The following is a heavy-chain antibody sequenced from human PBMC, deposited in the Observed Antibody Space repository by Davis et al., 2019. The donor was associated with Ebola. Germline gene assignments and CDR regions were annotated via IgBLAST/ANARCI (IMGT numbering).Heavy chain of an antibody. D-gene: IGHD5-12*01. CDR2: INPSGGST. Sequence: AASVKVSCKASGYTFTRYYMNWVRQAPGQGPEWMGMINPSGGSTSYAQKFQGRVTVTRDTSTTTVYMDLSSLRSEDTALYYCTTPGGQDSGYDVFDIWGQGTMVTVSS. CDR1: GYTFTRYY. V-gene: IGHV1-46*03. J-gene: IGHJ3*02. CDR3: TTPGGQDSGYDVFDI.